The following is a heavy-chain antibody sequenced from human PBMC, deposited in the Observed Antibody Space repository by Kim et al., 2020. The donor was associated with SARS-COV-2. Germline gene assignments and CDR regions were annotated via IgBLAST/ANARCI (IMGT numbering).Heavy chain of an antibody. CDR1: GGSISSSNW. Sequence: SETLSLTCAVSGGSISSSNWWSWVRQPPGKGLEWIGEIYHSGSTNYNPSLKSRVTISVDKSKNQFSLKLSSVTAADTAVYYCARVSTGSSGWRYYYYYGMDVWGQGTTVTVSS. V-gene: IGHV4-4*02. D-gene: IGHD6-19*01. CDR3: ARVSTGSSGWRYYYYYGMDV. CDR2: IYHSGST. J-gene: IGHJ6*02.